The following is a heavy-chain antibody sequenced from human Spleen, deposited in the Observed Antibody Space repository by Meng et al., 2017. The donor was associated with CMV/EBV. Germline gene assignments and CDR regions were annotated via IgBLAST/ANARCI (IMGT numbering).Heavy chain of an antibody. CDR2: VYYSGST. J-gene: IGHJ6*02. CDR3: ARDRGYCGTTRCYYYGMDV. Sequence: SETLSLTCSVSGGSVTSDDYYWSWIRQPPGKGLEWIGYVYYSGSTNYNPSLKSRLTISVDTSKNQFSLKLSSVSAADTAVYYCARDRGYCGTTRCYYYGMDVWGQGTTVTVSS. D-gene: IGHD2-2*01. V-gene: IGHV4-61*08. CDR1: GGSVTSDDYY.